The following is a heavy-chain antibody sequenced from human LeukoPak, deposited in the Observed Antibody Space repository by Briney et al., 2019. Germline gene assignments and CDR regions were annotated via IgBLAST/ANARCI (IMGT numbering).Heavy chain of an antibody. CDR1: GYTFTGYY. CDR2: INPNSGGT. CDR3: ARPSIPHYYGSGSNLFDY. J-gene: IGHJ4*02. Sequence: ASVKVSCKASGYTFTGYYMHWVRQAPGQGLEWTGRINPNSGGTNYAQKFQGRVTMTRDTSISTAYMELSRLRSDDTAVYYCARPSIPHYYGSGSNLFDYWGQGTLVTVSS. D-gene: IGHD3-10*01. V-gene: IGHV1-2*06.